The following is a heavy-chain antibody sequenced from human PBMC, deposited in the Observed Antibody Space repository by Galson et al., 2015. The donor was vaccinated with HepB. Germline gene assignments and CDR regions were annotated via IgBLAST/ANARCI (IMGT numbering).Heavy chain of an antibody. V-gene: IGHV1-69*13. Sequence: SVKVSCKASGGTFSSYAISWVRQAPGQGLEWMGGIIPIFGTANYAQKFRGRVTITADESTSTAYMELSSLRSEDTAVYYCAEAPDYYGSGSYYNGVGYGMDVWGQGTTVTVSS. CDR2: IIPIFGTA. D-gene: IGHD3-10*01. CDR1: GGTFSSYA. J-gene: IGHJ6*02. CDR3: AEAPDYYGSGSYYNGVGYGMDV.